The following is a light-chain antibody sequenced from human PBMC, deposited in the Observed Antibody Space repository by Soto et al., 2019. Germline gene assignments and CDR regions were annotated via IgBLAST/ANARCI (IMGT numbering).Light chain of an antibody. Sequence: IQLTQSPSSLSASVGDRVTITCRASQGISSYLAWYQHKPGKAPKLLIYAASTLQSGVPSRFSGSGSGTDFTLTISSLQPEDFATYYCQQLNNYPLTFGGGTKVEIK. CDR3: QQLNNYPLT. CDR1: QGISSY. CDR2: AAS. V-gene: IGKV1-9*01. J-gene: IGKJ4*01.